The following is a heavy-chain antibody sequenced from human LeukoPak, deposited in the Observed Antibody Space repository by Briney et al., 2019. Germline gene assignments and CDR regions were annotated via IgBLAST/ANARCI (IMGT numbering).Heavy chain of an antibody. V-gene: IGHV3-30*02. Sequence: TGGSLRLPCAASGFTFSMNWVRQAPGKGLEWVAFIRYDGSNKYYADSVKGRFTISRDNSKNTLYLQMNSLRAEDTAVYYCAKTAAAGTGYWGQGTLVTVSS. CDR3: AKTAAAGTGY. CDR2: IRYDGSNK. D-gene: IGHD6-13*01. J-gene: IGHJ4*02. CDR1: GFTFS.